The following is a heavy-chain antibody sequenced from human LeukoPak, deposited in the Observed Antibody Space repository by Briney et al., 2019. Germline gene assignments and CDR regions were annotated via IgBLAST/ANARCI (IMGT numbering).Heavy chain of an antibody. CDR1: GGSFSGYY. CDR3: ARGAITMVRGVIWLRQKNWFDP. CDR2: INHSGST. V-gene: IGHV4-34*01. D-gene: IGHD3-10*01. Sequence: PSETLSLTCAVYGGSFSGYYWSWIRQPPGKGLEWIGEINHSGSTNYNPSLKSRVTISVDTSKNQFSLKLSSVTAAGTAVYYCARGAITMVRGVIWLRQKNWFDPWGQGTLVTVSS. J-gene: IGHJ5*02.